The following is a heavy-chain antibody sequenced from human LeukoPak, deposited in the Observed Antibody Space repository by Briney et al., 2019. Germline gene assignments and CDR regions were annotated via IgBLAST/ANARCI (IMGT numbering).Heavy chain of an antibody. V-gene: IGHV3-33*06. J-gene: IGHJ5*02. D-gene: IGHD3-10*01. CDR3: AKDLSYGSSWFDP. CDR2: IWHDGSKT. Sequence: GGSLRLSCAASEFTFKNYGMHWVRQAPGKGLEWVALIWHDGSKTYYADSVKGRFTISRDDSQNTLYLQMNSLRAEDTAVYFCAKDLSYGSSWFDPWGQGTLVTVSS. CDR1: EFTFKNYG.